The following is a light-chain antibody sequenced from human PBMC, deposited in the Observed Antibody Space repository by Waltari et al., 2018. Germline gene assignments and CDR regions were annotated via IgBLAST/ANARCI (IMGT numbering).Light chain of an antibody. CDR1: QSITTNS. Sequence: EVVLTQSPGTLSLSPGERATLSCRASQSITTNSLAGYQQKPGQAPRFLIYGTSSRATGIPDRFTGSGSGTDFTLTISRLEPGDFAVYYCLQYHISPLTFGGGTKVEIK. CDR3: LQYHISPLT. V-gene: IGKV3-20*01. CDR2: GTS. J-gene: IGKJ4*01.